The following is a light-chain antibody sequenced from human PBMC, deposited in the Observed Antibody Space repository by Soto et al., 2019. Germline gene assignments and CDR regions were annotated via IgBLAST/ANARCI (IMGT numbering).Light chain of an antibody. CDR2: EVS. CDR1: SSDVGGYNY. J-gene: IGLJ3*02. V-gene: IGLV2-14*01. CDR3: TSSTTSSTRV. Sequence: QSALTQPASVSGSPGQSITISCTGTSSDVGGYNYVSWYQQHPGKAPKLMIYEVSNRPSGVSNRFSGSKSGNTASLAISGRQAEEEDAYYYTSSTTSSTRVFFGGTKLTAL.